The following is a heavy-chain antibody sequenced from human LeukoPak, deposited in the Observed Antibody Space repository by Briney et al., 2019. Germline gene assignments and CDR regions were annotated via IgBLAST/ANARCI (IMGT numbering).Heavy chain of an antibody. J-gene: IGHJ6*02. Sequence: PGGSLRLSCAASGFTFSSYGMHWVRQAPGKGLEWVAVIWYDGSNKYYADSVKGRFTISRDNSKNTLYLQMNSLRAEDTAVYYCAREPYCSGGSCRYYYYYYGMDVWGQGTTVTVSS. CDR1: GFTFSSYG. V-gene: IGHV3-33*08. D-gene: IGHD2-15*01. CDR3: AREPYCSGGSCRYYYYYYGMDV. CDR2: IWYDGSNK.